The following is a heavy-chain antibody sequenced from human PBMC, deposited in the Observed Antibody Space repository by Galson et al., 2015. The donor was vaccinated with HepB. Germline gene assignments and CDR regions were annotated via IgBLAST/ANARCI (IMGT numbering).Heavy chain of an antibody. CDR3: ARDRPATGTYSGYDY. V-gene: IGHV3-21*01. J-gene: IGHJ4*02. CDR1: GFTFSSYS. CDR2: ISSSSSYI. Sequence: SLRLSCAASGFTFSSYSMNWVRQAPGRGLEWVSSISSSSSYIYYADSVKGRFTISRDSAKNSLYLQMNSLRAEDTAVYYCARDRPATGTYSGYDYWGQGTLVTVSS. D-gene: IGHD5-12*01.